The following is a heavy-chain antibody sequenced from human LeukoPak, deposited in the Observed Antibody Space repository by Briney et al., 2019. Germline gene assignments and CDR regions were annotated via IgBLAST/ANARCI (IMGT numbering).Heavy chain of an antibody. CDR1: GFTVSNIF. D-gene: IGHD3-16*02. Sequence: GGSLRLSCAASGFTVSNIFMNWVRQAPGKGLEWVSIIYSGGSTYYADSVEGRFTISRDNSENTLYLQMSSLRAEDTALYYCVKDRCDRFTCPEVWGQGTLVTVSS. CDR2: IYSGGST. CDR3: VKDRCDRFTCPEV. V-gene: IGHV3-66*01. J-gene: IGHJ4*02.